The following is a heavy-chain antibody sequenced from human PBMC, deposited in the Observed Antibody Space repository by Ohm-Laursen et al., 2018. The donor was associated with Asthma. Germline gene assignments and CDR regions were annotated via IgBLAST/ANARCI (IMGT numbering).Heavy chain of an antibody. CDR2: ISSSSSYI. J-gene: IGHJ4*02. V-gene: IGHV3-21*01. CDR1: GFTFSSYW. D-gene: IGHD3-22*01. CDR3: ARGRLHYYDSSGYWIY. Sequence: GSLRLSCAASGFTFSSYWMSWVRQAPGKGLEWVSSISSSSSYIYYADSVKGRFTISRDNAKNSLYLQMNSLRAEDTAVYYCARGRLHYYDSSGYWIYWGQGTLVTVSS.